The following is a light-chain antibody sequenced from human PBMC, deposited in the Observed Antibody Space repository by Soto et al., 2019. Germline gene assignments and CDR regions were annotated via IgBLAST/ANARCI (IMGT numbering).Light chain of an antibody. CDR2: DAS. V-gene: IGKV3-11*01. CDR1: QSTSSY. J-gene: IGKJ2*01. Sequence: EIVLTQSPATLSLSPGERATLSCRASQSTSSYLAWFQQKPGQAPRLLIYDASSRATGIPARFSGSGSGTDFTLTISSVESEDSAAYYCQQRYNRYTFGQGTKLEIK. CDR3: QQRYNRYT.